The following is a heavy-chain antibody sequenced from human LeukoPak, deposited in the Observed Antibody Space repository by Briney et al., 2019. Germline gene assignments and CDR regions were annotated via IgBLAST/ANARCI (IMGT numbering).Heavy chain of an antibody. V-gene: IGHV3-30*02. D-gene: IGHD4/OR15-4a*01. CDR3: AAKSDSYYYYYMDV. CDR1: GFTFSSYG. J-gene: IGHJ6*03. Sequence: GGSLRLSCAASGFTFSSYGMHWVRQAPGKGLEWVAFIRYDGSNKYYADSVKGRFTISRDNSKNTLYLQMNSLRAEDTAVYYCAAKSDSYYYYYMDVWGKGTTVTVSS. CDR2: IRYDGSNK.